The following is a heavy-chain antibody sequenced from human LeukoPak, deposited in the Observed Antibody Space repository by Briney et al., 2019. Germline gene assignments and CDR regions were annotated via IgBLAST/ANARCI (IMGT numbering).Heavy chain of an antibody. J-gene: IGHJ5*02. CDR1: GFTFSSYG. CDR2: IWYDGSNK. D-gene: IGHD2-15*01. V-gene: IGHV3-33*01. Sequence: GRSLRLSCAASGFTFSSYGMHWVRQAPGKGLEWVAVIWYDGSNKYYADSVKGRFTISRDNSKHTLYLQMNSLRAEDTAVYYCTRGFLRGYCSGGSCYTRSWGQGTLVTVSS. CDR3: TRGFLRGYCSGGSCYTRS.